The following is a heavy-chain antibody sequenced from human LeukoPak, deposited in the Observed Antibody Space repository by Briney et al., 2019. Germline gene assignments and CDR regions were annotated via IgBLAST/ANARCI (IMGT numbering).Heavy chain of an antibody. D-gene: IGHD2-2*01. CDR2: IYDSGST. CDR3: ARSYCSSTSCYGGYYYYGMDV. Sequence: PSETLSLTCTVSGGSIRSSYYYWGWIRQPPGKGLEWIGSIYDSGSTYYNPSLKSRVTISVDTSKNQFSLKLSSVTAADTAVYYCARSYCSSTSCYGGYYYYGMDVWGQGTTVTVSS. CDR1: GGSIRSSYYY. J-gene: IGHJ6*02. V-gene: IGHV4-39*07.